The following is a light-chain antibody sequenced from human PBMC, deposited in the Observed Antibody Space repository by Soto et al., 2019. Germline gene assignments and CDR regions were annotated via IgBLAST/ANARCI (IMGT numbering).Light chain of an antibody. CDR3: QHYDGSPRT. Sequence: AIQLTQSPSSLSASAGDRVTITCRASQGISSALAWYQQKPGKAPKLLIYDASSLESGVPSRFSGSGSGTDFTLTISGLETEDSAVYYCQHYDGSPRTFGQGTKLEIK. CDR1: QGISSA. V-gene: IGKV1-13*02. J-gene: IGKJ2*01. CDR2: DAS.